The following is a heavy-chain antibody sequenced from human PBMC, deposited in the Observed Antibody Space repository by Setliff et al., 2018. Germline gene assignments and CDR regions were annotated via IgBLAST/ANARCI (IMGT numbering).Heavy chain of an antibody. J-gene: IGHJ4*02. V-gene: IGHV3-30*02. CDR3: ARGRFFTY. Sequence: GGSLRLSCAASGFTFSSYGMHWVRQAPGKGLEWVAFIRYDGSNKYYADSVKGRFTISRDDASSSLYLQMDNLRVEDTAVYYCARGRFFTYWGQGTPVTVSS. D-gene: IGHD3-3*01. CDR2: IRYDGSNK. CDR1: GFTFSSYG.